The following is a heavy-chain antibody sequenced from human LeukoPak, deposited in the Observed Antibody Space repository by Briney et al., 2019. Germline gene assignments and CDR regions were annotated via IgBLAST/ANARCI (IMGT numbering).Heavy chain of an antibody. CDR3: AREGSVGASADFDY. V-gene: IGHV1-69*13. D-gene: IGHD1-26*01. CDR2: IIPTFGTA. CDR1: GGTFSSYA. J-gene: IGHJ4*02. Sequence: GASVKVSCKASGGTFSSYAISWVRQAPGQGLEWMGGIIPTFGTANYAQRFQGRVTITADESTSTAYMELSSLRSEDTAVYYCAREGSVGASADFDYWGQGTLVTVSS.